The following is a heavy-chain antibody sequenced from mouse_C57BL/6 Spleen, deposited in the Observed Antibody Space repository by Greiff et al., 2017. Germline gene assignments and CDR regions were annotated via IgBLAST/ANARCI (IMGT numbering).Heavy chain of an antibody. CDR1: GYTFTSYW. CDR2: IAPNSGGT. CDR3: ARVRDYGYYYAMDY. J-gene: IGHJ4*01. Sequence: QVQLQQPGAELVKPGASVKLSCKASGYTFTSYWMHWVKQRPGRGLEWIGRIAPNSGGTKFNEKFKSKATLTVDKPSSTAYMQLSSLTSEDSAVYYCARVRDYGYYYAMDYGGQGTSVTVSS. V-gene: IGHV1-72*01. D-gene: IGHD2-4*01.